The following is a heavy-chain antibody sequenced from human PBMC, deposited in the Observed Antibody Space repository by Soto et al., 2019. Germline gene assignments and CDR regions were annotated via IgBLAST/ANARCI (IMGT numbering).Heavy chain of an antibody. V-gene: IGHV1-24*01. CDR3: ATREDYGDYYFDY. Sequence: ASVKVSCKVSGYTLTELSLHWVRQAPGKGLEWMGGFDPEDGETIYAQKFQGRVTMTEDTSTDTAYMELSSLRSEDTAVYYCATREDYGDYYFDYWGQGTLVTVS. J-gene: IGHJ4*02. CDR2: FDPEDGET. D-gene: IGHD4-17*01. CDR1: GYTLTELS.